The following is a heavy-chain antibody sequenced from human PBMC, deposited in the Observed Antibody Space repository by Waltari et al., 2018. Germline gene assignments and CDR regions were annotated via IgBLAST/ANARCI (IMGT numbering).Heavy chain of an antibody. CDR1: GGSFSGYY. J-gene: IGHJ3*02. CDR3: AGRLAYEGGAFDI. Sequence: QVQLQQWGAGLLKPSETLSLTCAVYGGSFSGYYWSWIRQPPGKGLEWIGEINQSGSTKFNPPPKSRVTISVDTSRNGVSQKLSSGTAADTAVYYCAGRLAYEGGAFDIWGQGTMVTVSS. D-gene: IGHD2-21*01. V-gene: IGHV4-34*01. CDR2: INQSGST.